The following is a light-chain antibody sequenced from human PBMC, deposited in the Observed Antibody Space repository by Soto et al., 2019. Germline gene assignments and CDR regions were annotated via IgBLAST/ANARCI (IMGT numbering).Light chain of an antibody. CDR1: QSVSANY. CDR3: HQYGSSPFT. Sequence: EVVLTQSPATLSLSPGERATLSCRASQSVSANYLAWYQQKPGQAPRLLIYGASSRATGIPDRFSGSGSGTDFTLTISRLDPEDFAVFYCHQYGSSPFTFVPGTKVDIK. J-gene: IGKJ3*01. CDR2: GAS. V-gene: IGKV3-20*01.